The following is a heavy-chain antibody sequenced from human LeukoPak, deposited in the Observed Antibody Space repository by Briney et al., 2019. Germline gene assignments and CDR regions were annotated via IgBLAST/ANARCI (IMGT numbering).Heavy chain of an antibody. CDR1: GFTFTSSA. Sequence: ASVKVSCTASGFTFTSSAVQWVRQARGQRLEWIGWIVVGSGNTNYAQKFQEGVTITRDMSTSTAYMELSSLRSEDTAVYYCAANLYGDYVSDYWGQGTLVTVSS. V-gene: IGHV1-58*01. CDR2: IVVGSGNT. D-gene: IGHD4-17*01. CDR3: AANLYGDYVSDY. J-gene: IGHJ4*02.